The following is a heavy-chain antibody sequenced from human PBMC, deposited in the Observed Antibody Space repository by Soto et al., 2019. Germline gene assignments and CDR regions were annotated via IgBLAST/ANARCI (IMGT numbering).Heavy chain of an antibody. CDR2: IKQDGSEI. CDR3: ARGPYYDIFLDF. V-gene: IGHV3-7*03. D-gene: IGHD3-9*01. CDR1: GFTFSDYY. J-gene: IGHJ4*02. Sequence: PGGSLRLSCAASGFTFSDYYMNWVRQVPGKGLEWVANIKQDGSEIYFVDSLKGRFTISRDNARNSVYLQMNSLRAEDTAVYYCARGPYYDIFLDFWGQGTLVTVSS.